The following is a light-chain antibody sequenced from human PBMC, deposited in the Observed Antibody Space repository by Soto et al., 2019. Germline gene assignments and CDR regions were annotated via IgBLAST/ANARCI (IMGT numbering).Light chain of an antibody. Sequence: QSARTQPASVSGSPGQSITISCTGTSSDVGGYNFVSWYQQHPDKAPKLMVYEVTKRPSGVSDRFSGSKSGNTASLTISGLQAEDEADYYCSSYTSRDTRVFGTGTKLTVL. CDR1: SSDVGGYNF. CDR3: SSYTSRDTRV. CDR2: EVT. J-gene: IGLJ1*01. V-gene: IGLV2-14*01.